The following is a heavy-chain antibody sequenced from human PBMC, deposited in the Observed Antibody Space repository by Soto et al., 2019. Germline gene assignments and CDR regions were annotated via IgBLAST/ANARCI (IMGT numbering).Heavy chain of an antibody. CDR3: ARRRPYSSGWSFDY. CDR2: IYYSGST. J-gene: IGHJ4*02. V-gene: IGHV4-39*01. D-gene: IGHD6-19*01. CDR1: GGSISSSSYY. Sequence: QLQLQESGPGLVKPSETLSLTCTVSGGSISSSSYYWGWIRQPPGKGLEWIGSIYYSGSTYYNPSLKSRVTISVDTSKNQFSLKLSSVTAADTAVYYCARRRPYSSGWSFDYWGQGTLVTVSS.